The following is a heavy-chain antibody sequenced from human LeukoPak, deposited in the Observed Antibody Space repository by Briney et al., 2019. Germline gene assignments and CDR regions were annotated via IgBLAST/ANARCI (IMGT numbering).Heavy chain of an antibody. D-gene: IGHD1-26*01. CDR1: GFTFSSYG. Sequence: PGGSLRLSCAASGFTFSSYGMHWVRQAPGKGLEWVAFIRYDGSNKYYTDSVKGRFTISRDNSKNTLYLQMNSLRPEDTAVYFCAKDRGGTYSYYYYYMDVWGKGTTVTVPS. CDR2: IRYDGSNK. J-gene: IGHJ6*03. V-gene: IGHV3-30*02. CDR3: AKDRGGTYSYYYYYMDV.